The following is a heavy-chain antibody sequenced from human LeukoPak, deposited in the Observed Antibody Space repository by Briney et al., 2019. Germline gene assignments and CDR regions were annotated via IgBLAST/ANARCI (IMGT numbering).Heavy chain of an antibody. CDR3: TRSARPLDS. CDR2: ISGSGHDI. J-gene: IGHJ4*02. Sequence: GSLRLSCAASGFTFRTYSMNWVRQAPGKGLEYLSYISGSGHDIMYADSVRGRFTISRDNARNSLYLQMNSLRAEDTAVYYCTRSARPLDSWGQGTLVTVSS. D-gene: IGHD6-25*01. V-gene: IGHV3-21*05. CDR1: GFTFRTYS.